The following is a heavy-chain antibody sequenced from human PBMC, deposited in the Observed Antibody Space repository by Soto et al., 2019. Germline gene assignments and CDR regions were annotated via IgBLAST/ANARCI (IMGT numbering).Heavy chain of an antibody. Sequence: QVQLVQSGAEVKKPGSSVKVSCKASGGTFSSYAISWVRQAPGQGLEWMGGIIPIFGTANYAQKCQGRVTITADESTSTAYMELSSLRSEDTAVYYCARDRMDSSSFNSLYYYYGMDVWGQGTTVTVSS. V-gene: IGHV1-69*01. CDR1: GGTFSSYA. D-gene: IGHD6-13*01. CDR2: IIPIFGTA. J-gene: IGHJ6*02. CDR3: ARDRMDSSSFNSLYYYYGMDV.